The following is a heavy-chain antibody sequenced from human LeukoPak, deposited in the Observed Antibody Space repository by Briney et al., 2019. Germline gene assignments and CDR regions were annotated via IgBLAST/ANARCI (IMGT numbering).Heavy chain of an antibody. CDR2: ISGSGGST. Sequence: GGSLRLSCAASGFTFSSYAMSWVRQAPGKGLEWVSAISGSGGSTYYADSVRGRFTISRDNSKNTLYLQVNSLRAEDTAVYYRYLSGTISRSGTRFDPWGQGTLVTVSS. V-gene: IGHV3-23*01. D-gene: IGHD3-3*01. CDR3: YLSGTISRSGTRFDP. J-gene: IGHJ5*02. CDR1: GFTFSSYA.